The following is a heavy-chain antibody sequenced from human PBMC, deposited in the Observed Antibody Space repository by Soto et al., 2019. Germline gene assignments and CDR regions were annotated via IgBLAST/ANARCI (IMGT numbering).Heavy chain of an antibody. Sequence: GESLKISCKGSGYSFTSYWIGWVRQMPGKGLEWMGIIYPGDSDTRYSPSFQGQATISADKSISTAYLQWSSLKASDTAMYYCARPHSPYYYDSSGHDAFDIWGQGTMVTVSS. V-gene: IGHV5-51*01. CDR3: ARPHSPYYYDSSGHDAFDI. CDR1: GYSFTSYW. D-gene: IGHD3-22*01. J-gene: IGHJ3*02. CDR2: IYPGDSDT.